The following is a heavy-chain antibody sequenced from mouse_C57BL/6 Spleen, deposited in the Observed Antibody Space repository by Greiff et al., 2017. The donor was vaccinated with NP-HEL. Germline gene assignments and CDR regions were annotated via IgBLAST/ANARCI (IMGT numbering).Heavy chain of an antibody. D-gene: IGHD1-1*01. Sequence: QVQLQQSGAELAKPGASVKLSCTASGYTFTSYGMHWVKQRPGQGLEWIGYINPSSGYTKYNQKFKDKATLTADKSSSTAYMQLSSLTYEDSAVYYCASPLTTVVDYYAMDYWGQGTSVTVSS. J-gene: IGHJ4*01. CDR1: GYTFTSYG. CDR3: ASPLTTVVDYYAMDY. CDR2: INPSSGYT. V-gene: IGHV1-7*01.